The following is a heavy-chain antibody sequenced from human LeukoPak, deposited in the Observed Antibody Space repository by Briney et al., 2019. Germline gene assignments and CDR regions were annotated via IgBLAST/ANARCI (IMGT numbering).Heavy chain of an antibody. J-gene: IGHJ4*02. CDR3: ASGPTYCSSTSCPMAY. D-gene: IGHD2-2*01. V-gene: IGHV1-18*01. Sequence: ASVKVSCKASGYTFTSYGISWVRQASGQGLEWVGWISAYNGNTNYAQKLQGRVTMTTDTSTSTAYMDLRSLRSDDTAVYYCASGPTYCSSTSCPMAYWGQGTLVTVSS. CDR2: ISAYNGNT. CDR1: GYTFTSYG.